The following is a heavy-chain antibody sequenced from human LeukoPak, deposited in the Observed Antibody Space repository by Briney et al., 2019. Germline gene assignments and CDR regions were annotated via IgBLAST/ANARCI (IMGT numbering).Heavy chain of an antibody. CDR1: GFTFSSYW. Sequence: PGGSLRLSCAASGFTFSSYWMHWVRQAPRKGLVWVSRINSDGSTTNYADSVKGRFTISRDSAKNTLYLQMNSLRAEDTAVYYWARGHGGNPRFDPRGQGTLGPGPS. D-gene: IGHD4-23*01. CDR2: INSDGSTT. V-gene: IGHV3-74*01. CDR3: ARGHGGNPRFDP. J-gene: IGHJ5*02.